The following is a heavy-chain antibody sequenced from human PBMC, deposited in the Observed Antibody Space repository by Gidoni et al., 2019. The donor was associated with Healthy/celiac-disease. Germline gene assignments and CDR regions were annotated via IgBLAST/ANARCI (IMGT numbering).Heavy chain of an antibody. D-gene: IGHD1-7*01. CDR2: IYYSGST. CDR3: ARNQVELELPNYYYYYGMDV. CDR1: GGSISSYY. Sequence: QVQLQESGPGLVKPSETLSLTCTVSGGSISSYYWSWIRQPPGKGLEWIGYIYYSGSTNYNPSLKSRVTISVDTSKNQFSLKLSSVTAADTAVYYCARNQVELELPNYYYYYGMDVWGQGTTVTVSS. J-gene: IGHJ6*02. V-gene: IGHV4-59*01.